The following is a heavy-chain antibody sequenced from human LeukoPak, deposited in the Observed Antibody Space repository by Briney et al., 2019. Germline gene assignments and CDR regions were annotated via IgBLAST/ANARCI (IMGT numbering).Heavy chain of an antibody. Sequence: ASVKVSCKASGYTFTSYDINWVRQATGQGLEWMGWMNPNSGNTGYAQKFQGRVNMTRNTSISTAYIELSSLRSQDTAVYYCASALRIAPRDLYYFHYRGQGTLVPVSS. CDR2: MNPNSGNT. D-gene: IGHD6-6*01. V-gene: IGHV1-8*01. CDR1: GYTFTSYD. CDR3: ASALRIAPRDLYYFHY. J-gene: IGHJ4*02.